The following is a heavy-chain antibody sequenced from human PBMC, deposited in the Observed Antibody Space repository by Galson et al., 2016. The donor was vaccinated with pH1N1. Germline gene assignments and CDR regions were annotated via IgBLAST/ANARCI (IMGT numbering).Heavy chain of an antibody. Sequence: ETLSLTCTVSGSSISSGYYWGWIRQPPGKGLEWIGSVFQSGSTYYNPSLKSRVTISEDTSRNQFSLKLSSVTAADTAMYYCAKVSNSGDFWSGYYIDDWGQGTVVTVSS. CDR1: GSSISSGYY. CDR2: VFQSGST. V-gene: IGHV4-38-2*02. J-gene: IGHJ4*02. D-gene: IGHD3-3*01. CDR3: AKVSNSGDFWSGYYIDD.